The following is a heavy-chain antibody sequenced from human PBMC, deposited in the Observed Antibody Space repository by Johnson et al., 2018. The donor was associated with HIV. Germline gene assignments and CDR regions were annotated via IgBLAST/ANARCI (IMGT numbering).Heavy chain of an antibody. Sequence: QVQLVESGGAVVQPGGSLRLSCSTSGFFFDNYGMHWVRQAPGKGLEWVAVVRYGGNKKYYAESGKGRFNIPRDNPKKTVYLQINSLRPEDTAVYYCAKGEAQEGWIQLLLYAFDFWGQGTMVTVSS. V-gene: IGHV3-30*02. J-gene: IGHJ3*01. D-gene: IGHD5-18*01. CDR3: AKGEAQEGWIQLLLYAFDF. CDR2: VRYGGNKK. CDR1: GFFFDNYG.